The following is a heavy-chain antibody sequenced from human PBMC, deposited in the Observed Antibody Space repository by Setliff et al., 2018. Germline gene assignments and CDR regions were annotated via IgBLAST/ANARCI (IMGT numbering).Heavy chain of an antibody. CDR1: GYSISSGYY. J-gene: IGHJ5*02. Sequence: SETLSLTCTVSGYSISSGYYWGWIRQPPGKGLEWIGSIFHSGSTFYSPSLKRRVTISVDTSKNQFSLKLSSVTAADTAVYYCAREGFQNWFDPWGQGTLVTVSS. CDR2: IFHSGST. CDR3: AREGFQNWFDP. V-gene: IGHV4-38-2*02.